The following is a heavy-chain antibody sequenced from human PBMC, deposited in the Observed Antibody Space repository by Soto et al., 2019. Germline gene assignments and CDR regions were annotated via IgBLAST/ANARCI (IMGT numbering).Heavy chain of an antibody. D-gene: IGHD2-8*01. Sequence: RRLSCTASGFTFGDYAMSWFRQAPRKGLEWVGVIRSKAYGGTTDYAASVKGRFTISSDASKSIAYRQMDSLKTADTVVYSCNRGVLMGYAQPEKWGQGTLETVSS. V-gene: IGHV3-49*03. CDR2: IRSKAYGGTT. J-gene: IGHJ4*02. CDR1: GFTFGDYA. CDR3: NRGVLMGYAQPEK.